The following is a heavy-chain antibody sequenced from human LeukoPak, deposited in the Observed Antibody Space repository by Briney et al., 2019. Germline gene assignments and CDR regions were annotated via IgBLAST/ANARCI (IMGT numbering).Heavy chain of an antibody. V-gene: IGHV3-21*01. D-gene: IGHD3-9*01. CDR3: ARVHYDILTGWGYYYYMDV. CDR1: GFTFSSYS. CDR2: ISSSSSYI. J-gene: IGHJ6*03. Sequence: GGSLRLSCAASGFTFSSYSMNWVRQAPGKGLEWVSSISSSSSYIYYADSVKGRFTISRDNAKNSLYLQMNSLRAEDTAVYYCARVHYDILTGWGYYYYMDVWGKGTTVTVSS.